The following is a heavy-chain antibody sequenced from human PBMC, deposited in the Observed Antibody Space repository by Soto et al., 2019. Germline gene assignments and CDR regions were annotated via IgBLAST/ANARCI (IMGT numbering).Heavy chain of an antibody. D-gene: IGHD2-15*01. Sequence: SETLSLTCTVSGGSISSYYWSWIRQPPGKGLEWIGYIYYSGSTNYNPSLKSRVTISVDTSKNQFSLKLSSVTAADTAVYYCAREAYCSGGSCYEHPTYYYYGMGVWGQGTTVTVSS. V-gene: IGHV4-59*01. CDR1: GGSISSYY. CDR2: IYYSGST. J-gene: IGHJ6*02. CDR3: AREAYCSGGSCYEHPTYYYYGMGV.